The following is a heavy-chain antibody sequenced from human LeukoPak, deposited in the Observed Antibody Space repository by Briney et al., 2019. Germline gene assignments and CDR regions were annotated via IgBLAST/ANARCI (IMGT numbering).Heavy chain of an antibody. CDR3: ARKLMSSRRFEY. CDR2: IKSDGVFT. CDR1: GFAFNVFG. Sequence: GGSLRLSCEGSGFAFNVFGMHWIRQAPGKGLEWVAFIKSDGVFTNYAEAVKGRFTISRDNSDNTVFLQMESVRPDDTAVYYCARKLMSSRRFEYWGQGTLVTVSS. J-gene: IGHJ4*02. D-gene: IGHD2-8*01. V-gene: IGHV3-30*02.